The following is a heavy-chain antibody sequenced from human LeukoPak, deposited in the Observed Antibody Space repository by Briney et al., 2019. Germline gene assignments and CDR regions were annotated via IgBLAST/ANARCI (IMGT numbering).Heavy chain of an antibody. Sequence: GASVKVSCKASGYTFTKYAIHWVRQAPGQGLEWMGWINTNLGNPTYAQGFTGRFVFSLDTAVTTAYLHINSLKPEDTAVYYCARDNHRAVGNAFDIWGQGTMVAVSS. CDR1: GYTFTKYA. J-gene: IGHJ3*02. CDR2: INTNLGNP. V-gene: IGHV7-4-1*02. D-gene: IGHD1-14*01. CDR3: ARDNHRAVGNAFDI.